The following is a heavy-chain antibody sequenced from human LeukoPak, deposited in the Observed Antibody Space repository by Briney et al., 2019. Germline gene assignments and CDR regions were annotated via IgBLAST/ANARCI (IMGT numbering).Heavy chain of an antibody. D-gene: IGHD1-1*01. CDR3: AKGSNFAFDN. J-gene: IGHJ4*02. Sequence: GGSLRLSCAASGFSFSNLWMHWVRQVPGMGLVWVSQINPDGTAALYADSVKGRFTISRDNAKSTLYLEMSTLRADDTAVYYCAKGSNFAFDNWGQGILVTVSS. CDR1: GFSFSNLW. CDR2: INPDGTAA. V-gene: IGHV3-74*01.